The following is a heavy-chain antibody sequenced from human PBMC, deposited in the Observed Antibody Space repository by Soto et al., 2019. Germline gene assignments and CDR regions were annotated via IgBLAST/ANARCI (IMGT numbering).Heavy chain of an antibody. Sequence: SETLSVTCDVYGRSFSDYFCSWIRQSPGKGLEWIGEINQNGNTIYNPSLRSRVTRSLDKSTRQFSLNLSCVAAADTALYYCARGGVAARLQSWGQGAQVTVS. V-gene: IGHV4-34*01. CDR3: ARGGVAARLQS. CDR1: GRSFSDYF. D-gene: IGHD6-6*01. CDR2: INQNGNT. J-gene: IGHJ5*02.